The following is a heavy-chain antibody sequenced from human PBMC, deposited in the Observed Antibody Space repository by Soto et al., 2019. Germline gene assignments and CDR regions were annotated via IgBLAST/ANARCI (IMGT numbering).Heavy chain of an antibody. Sequence: EVQLVASGGGLVQPGGSLRLSCAASGFTFSSYDMHWVRQATGKGLEWVSAIGTAGDTYYPGSVKGRFTISRENAKNSLYLQMNSLRAGDTAVYYCAREGGSGVGNYYYGMDVWGQGTTVTVSS. D-gene: IGHD6-19*01. CDR1: GFTFSSYD. CDR3: AREGGSGVGNYYYGMDV. V-gene: IGHV3-13*01. CDR2: IGTAGDT. J-gene: IGHJ6*02.